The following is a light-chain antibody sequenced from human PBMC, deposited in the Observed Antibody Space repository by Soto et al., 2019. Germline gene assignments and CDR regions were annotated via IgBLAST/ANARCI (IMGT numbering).Light chain of an antibody. J-gene: IGLJ2*01. CDR2: AVS. CDR1: SSDVGGYNH. Sequence: QSVLTQPASVSGSPGQSITISCTGTSSDVGGYNHVSWYQHSPGKAPKLILFAVSDRPSGVSHRFSGYKSGNTASLTISGLQAEDEADYYCCSYTSLSTVVFGGGTKLTVL. V-gene: IGLV2-14*01. CDR3: CSYTSLSTVV.